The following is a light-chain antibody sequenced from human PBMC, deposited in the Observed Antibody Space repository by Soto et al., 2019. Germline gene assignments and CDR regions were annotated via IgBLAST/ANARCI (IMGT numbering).Light chain of an antibody. CDR2: GAS. CDR3: QQYDDWPPIT. CDR1: QSIGSN. Sequence: EIVMTQSPATLSVSPGARATLSCRASQSIGSNVAWYQQRPGQVPRLLIYGASTRATGIPDRFSASGSGTKFTPTITGLQSEDSAIYHCQQYDDWPPITFGQGTRLEIK. V-gene: IGKV3-15*01. J-gene: IGKJ5*01.